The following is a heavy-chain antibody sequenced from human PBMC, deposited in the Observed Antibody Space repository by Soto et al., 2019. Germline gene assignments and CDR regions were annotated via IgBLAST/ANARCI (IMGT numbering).Heavy chain of an antibody. Sequence: GESLKISCKGSGYSFTSYWIGWVRQMPGKGLEWMGIIYPGDSDTRYSPSFQGQVTISADKSISTAYLQWSSLKAPDTAMYYCARRGDAAAADHYYYYGMDVWGQGTTVTVSS. CDR3: ARRGDAAAADHYYYYGMDV. V-gene: IGHV5-51*01. CDR1: GYSFTSYW. D-gene: IGHD6-13*01. J-gene: IGHJ6*02. CDR2: IYPGDSDT.